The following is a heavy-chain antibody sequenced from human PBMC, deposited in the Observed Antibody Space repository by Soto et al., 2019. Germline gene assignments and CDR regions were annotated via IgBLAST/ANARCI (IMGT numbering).Heavy chain of an antibody. D-gene: IGHD3-16*01. J-gene: IGHJ4*02. CDR2: INTDGSTT. V-gene: IGHV3-74*01. CDR1: GFTFSNYW. Sequence: EVQLVESGGGLVQPGGSLRLSCAASGFTFSNYWMHWVRQAPGKGPVWVSRINTDGSTTNYADSVKGRFTISRDNAKNTLYLQTNSLGAEDSAVYYCARDLGGWARQWGQGTLVTVSS. CDR3: ARDLGGWARQ.